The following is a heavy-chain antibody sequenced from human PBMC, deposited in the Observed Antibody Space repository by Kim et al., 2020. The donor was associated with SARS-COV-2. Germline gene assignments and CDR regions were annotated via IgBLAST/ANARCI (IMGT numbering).Heavy chain of an antibody. CDR1: GGTFSSYA. D-gene: IGHD2-15*01. CDR2: IIPIFGTA. V-gene: IGHV1-69*13. Sequence: SVKVSCKASGGTFSSYAISWVRQAPGQGLEWMGGIIPIFGTANYAQKFQGRVTITADESTSTAYMELSSLRSEDTAVYYCARGYCSGGSCYYYYGMDVWGQGTTVTVSS. CDR3: ARGYCSGGSCYYYYGMDV. J-gene: IGHJ6*02.